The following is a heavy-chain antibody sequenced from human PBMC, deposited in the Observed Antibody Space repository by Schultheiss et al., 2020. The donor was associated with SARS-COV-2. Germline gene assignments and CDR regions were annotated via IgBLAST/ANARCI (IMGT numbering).Heavy chain of an antibody. CDR3: ARTLMITFGGLIVTDYYFDY. V-gene: IGHV4-34*01. J-gene: IGHJ4*02. CDR1: GGSFSGYY. Sequence: GSLRLSCAVYGGSFSGYYWSWIRQPPGKGLEWIGEINHSGSTNYNPSLKSRVTISVDTSKNQFSLKLSSVTAADTAVYYCARTLMITFGGLIVTDYYFDYWGQGTLVTVSS. D-gene: IGHD3-16*02. CDR2: INHSGST.